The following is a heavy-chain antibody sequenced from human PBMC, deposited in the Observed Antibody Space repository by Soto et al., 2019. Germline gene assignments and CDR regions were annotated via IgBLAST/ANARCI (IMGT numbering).Heavy chain of an antibody. V-gene: IGHV5-10-1*01. D-gene: IGHD2-2*01. Sequence: VESLKICFKVSGYNFASFWISCVLHLPGKGLYCMWRIDPSDSYTTYSPSFQGHVTLSADKSISTAYLQWSSLKASDTAIYYCARGYCNATICDPWLDTSGQGTLVTVSS. CDR1: GYNFASFW. CDR3: ARGYCNATICDPWLDT. CDR2: IDPSDSYT. J-gene: IGHJ5*02.